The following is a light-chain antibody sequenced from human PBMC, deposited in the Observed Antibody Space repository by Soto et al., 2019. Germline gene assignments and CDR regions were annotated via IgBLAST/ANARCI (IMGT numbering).Light chain of an antibody. V-gene: IGKV3-20*01. Sequence: DIVLTQSPGTLSFSPGERATLSCRASQTVINNQLAWYQQTPGQAPRLLIYAASSRATGIPDRFSGSGSGTDSTLTITRLEPEDSAMYYCQQYGSSGGITFGHGTRLEIK. CDR2: AAS. CDR1: QTVINNQ. CDR3: QQYGSSGGIT. J-gene: IGKJ5*01.